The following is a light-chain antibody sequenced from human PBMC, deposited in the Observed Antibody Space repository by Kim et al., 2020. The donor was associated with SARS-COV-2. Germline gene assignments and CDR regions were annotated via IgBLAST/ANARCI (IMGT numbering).Light chain of an antibody. CDR1: SSNIGAGYD. J-gene: IGLJ2*01. V-gene: IGLV1-40*01. Sequence: QSVLTQPPSVSGAPGQRVTISCTGSSSNIGAGYDVHWYQQLPGTAPKLLIYGNSNRPSGVPDRFSGSKSGTSASLAITGLQAEDEADYYCQSYDNSLSGSDEVFGGGTQLTVL. CDR3: QSYDNSLSGSDEV. CDR2: GNS.